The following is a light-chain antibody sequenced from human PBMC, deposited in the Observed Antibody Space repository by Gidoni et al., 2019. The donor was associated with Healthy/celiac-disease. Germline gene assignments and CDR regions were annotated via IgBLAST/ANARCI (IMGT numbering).Light chain of an antibody. Sequence: EIVFTQSPATLSLSPGERATLSCRASQSVSSYLAWYQQKPGQAPRLLIYDASNRAPGIPARFSGSGSGTDFTLTIRSLEPEDFAVYYCQQRSNWPPYPFXQXTKLEIK. V-gene: IGKV3-11*01. J-gene: IGKJ2*01. CDR1: QSVSSY. CDR3: QQRSNWPPYP. CDR2: DAS.